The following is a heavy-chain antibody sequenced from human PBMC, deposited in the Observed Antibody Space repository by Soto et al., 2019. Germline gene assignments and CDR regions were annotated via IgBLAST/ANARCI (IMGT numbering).Heavy chain of an antibody. D-gene: IGHD3-22*01. J-gene: IGHJ6*02. Sequence: AGGSLRLSCAASGFSFSTYDMSWVRQAPGKGLECVSKISGSGATTYYADSVKGRCTISRDNSKNTLYLQMNSLRAEDTAVYYCARAGGYYDSNARGAYYGMHVWGQGTTVTVSS. CDR2: ISGSGATT. CDR1: GFSFSTYD. CDR3: ARAGGYYDSNARGAYYGMHV. V-gene: IGHV3-23*01.